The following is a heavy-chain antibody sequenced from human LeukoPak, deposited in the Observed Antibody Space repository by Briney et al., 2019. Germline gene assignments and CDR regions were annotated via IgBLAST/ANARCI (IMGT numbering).Heavy chain of an antibody. V-gene: IGHV1-18*01. D-gene: IGHD6-13*01. Sequence: ASVKVSCKASGYTFTSYGISWVRQAPGQGLEWMGWISAYNGNTNYAQKLQGRVTMTTDTSTSTAYMELRSLRSDDAAVYYCARVARQQLGYYFDYWGQGTLVTVSS. CDR3: ARVARQQLGYYFDY. CDR1: GYTFTSYG. CDR2: ISAYNGNT. J-gene: IGHJ4*02.